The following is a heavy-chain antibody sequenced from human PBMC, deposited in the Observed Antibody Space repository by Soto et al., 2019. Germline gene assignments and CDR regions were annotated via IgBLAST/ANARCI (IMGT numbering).Heavy chain of an antibody. J-gene: IGHJ1*01. CDR1: GFTFSSYA. Sequence: HPGGSLRLSCAASGFTFSSYAMSWVRQAPGKGLEWVSAISGSGGSTYYADSVKGRFTISRDNSKNTLYLQMNSLRAEDTAVYYCAKGGGIDYGDYVEYFQHWGQGTLVTVSS. CDR2: ISGSGGST. V-gene: IGHV3-23*01. CDR3: AKGGGIDYGDYVEYFQH. D-gene: IGHD4-17*01.